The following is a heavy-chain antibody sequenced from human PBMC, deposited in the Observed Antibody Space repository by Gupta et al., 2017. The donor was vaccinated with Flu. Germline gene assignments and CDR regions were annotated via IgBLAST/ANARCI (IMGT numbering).Heavy chain of an antibody. Sequence: GGVRQPPGTGLEWVLSLDYNGRTYTNPSLNSRVTMSVDPAKKQFSLKLTGVTAADTGVYYCASSGSYDVFDTWGQGTRVTVSS. V-gene: IGHV4-39*01. CDR3: ASSGSYDVFDT. J-gene: IGHJ5*02. D-gene: IGHD3-10*01. CDR2: LDYNGRT.